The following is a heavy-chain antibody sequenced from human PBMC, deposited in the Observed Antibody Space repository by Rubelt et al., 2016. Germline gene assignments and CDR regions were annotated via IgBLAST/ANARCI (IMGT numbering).Heavy chain of an antibody. Sequence: QVQLQESGPGLVKPSGTLSLTCAVSGGSISSSNWWSWVRQPPGKGLEWIGEINHSENSDYAPSLKSRVTISVDTSKNQFSLKLSSVTAADTAVYYCARVPRYSSGWLRWFDPWGQGTLVTVSS. J-gene: IGHJ5*02. CDR1: GGSISSSNW. CDR2: INHSENS. V-gene: IGHV4-4*02. D-gene: IGHD6-19*01. CDR3: ARVPRYSSGWLRWFDP.